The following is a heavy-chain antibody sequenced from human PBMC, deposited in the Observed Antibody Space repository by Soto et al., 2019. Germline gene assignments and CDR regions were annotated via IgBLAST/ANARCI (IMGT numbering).Heavy chain of an antibody. D-gene: IGHD2-8*01. J-gene: IGHJ6*02. CDR1: GYTFTDYY. CDR2: INPNSGGT. V-gene: IGHV1-2*02. Sequence: ASVKVSCKASGYTFTDYYMHWVRQAPGQGLEWMGWINPNSGGTNYAQKFQGRVTMTRDTSINPAYMELSRLRSDDTAIYYCASGVRNYSGMDVWGQGTTVTVSS. CDR3: ASGVRNYSGMDV.